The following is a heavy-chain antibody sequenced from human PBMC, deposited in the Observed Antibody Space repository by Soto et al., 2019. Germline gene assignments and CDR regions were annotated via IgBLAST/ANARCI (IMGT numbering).Heavy chain of an antibody. D-gene: IGHD6-13*01. CDR2: ITGSGGGT. V-gene: IGHV3-23*01. Sequence: GGSLRLSCAASGFTFSNYAMTWVRQAPGKGLEWVSVITGSGGGTYLVDSVKGRFTISRDNSKNTVYLQMNSLRAEDTAVYYCAKRPLTAAGFDYWGQGPLVTVSS. CDR3: AKRPLTAAGFDY. CDR1: GFTFSNYA. J-gene: IGHJ4*02.